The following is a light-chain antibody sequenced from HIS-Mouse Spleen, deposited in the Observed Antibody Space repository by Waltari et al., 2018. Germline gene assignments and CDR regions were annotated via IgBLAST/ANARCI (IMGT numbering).Light chain of an antibody. CDR1: SRDVGGYNY. Sequence: QSALTQPASVSGSPGQSTTISCTGTSRDVGGYNYVSWYQQHPGKAPKLMIYDVSTRPSGVSNRFSGSKSGNTASLTISGLQAEDEADYYCSSYTSSSTWVFGGGTKLTVL. J-gene: IGLJ3*02. CDR2: DVS. CDR3: SSYTSSSTWV. V-gene: IGLV2-14*03.